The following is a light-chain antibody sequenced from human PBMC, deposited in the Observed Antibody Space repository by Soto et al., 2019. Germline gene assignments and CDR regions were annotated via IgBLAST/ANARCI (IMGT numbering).Light chain of an antibody. CDR1: SSNIGAGYA. Sequence: QTLLTEYPSLSGAPGQRVTISCTGSSSNIGAGYAVHWYQQHPGTAPKLLIYGNSNRPSGVPDRFSGSKSGTSASLAITGLQAEDEAHYYCQSFDTSLSVLYVFGTGTKVTVL. CDR2: GNS. J-gene: IGLJ1*01. CDR3: QSFDTSLSVLYV. V-gene: IGLV1-40*01.